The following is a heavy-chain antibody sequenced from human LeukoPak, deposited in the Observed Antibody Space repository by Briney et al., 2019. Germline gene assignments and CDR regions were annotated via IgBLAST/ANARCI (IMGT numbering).Heavy chain of an antibody. CDR3: ARAMSLTRAAAGSIYHLDY. D-gene: IGHD6-13*01. V-gene: IGHV1-8*01. CDR2: MSPNSGDT. J-gene: IGHJ4*02. Sequence: ASVKVSCKASGYTFTSYDFNWVRQGTGQRPEWMGWMSPNSGDTGYAQKFQDRVTMTRNTSISTAYMELSSLRSEDTAVYYCARAMSLTRAAAGSIYHLDYWGQGTLVTVSS. CDR1: GYTFTSYD.